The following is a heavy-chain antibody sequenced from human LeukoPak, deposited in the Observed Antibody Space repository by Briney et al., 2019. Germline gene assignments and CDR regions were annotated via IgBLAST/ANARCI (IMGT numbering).Heavy chain of an antibody. Sequence: GASVKVSCEASGYTFTAYYIHWVRRAPGQGLEWMGWIIPIFGTANYAQRFQGRVTITTDESTSTAYMELSSLRSGDTAVYYCARASGAVYYHYYYYMDVWGKGTTVTVSS. CDR3: ARASGAVYYHYYYYMDV. D-gene: IGHD6-25*01. V-gene: IGHV1-69*05. CDR1: GYTFTAYY. J-gene: IGHJ6*03. CDR2: IIPIFGTA.